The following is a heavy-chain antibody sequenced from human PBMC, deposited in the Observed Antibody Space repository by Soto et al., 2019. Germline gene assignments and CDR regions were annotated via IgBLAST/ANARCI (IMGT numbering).Heavy chain of an antibody. J-gene: IGHJ3*02. CDR3: ARPYCSSTSCAGITADAFDI. Sequence: ASVKVSCKASGYTFTSYGISWVRQAPGQGLEWMGWISAYNGNTNYAQKLQGRVTMTIDTSTSTAYMELRSLRSDDTAVYYCARPYCSSTSCAGITADAFDIWGQGTMVTVSS. CDR2: ISAYNGNT. D-gene: IGHD2-2*01. CDR1: GYTFTSYG. V-gene: IGHV1-18*01.